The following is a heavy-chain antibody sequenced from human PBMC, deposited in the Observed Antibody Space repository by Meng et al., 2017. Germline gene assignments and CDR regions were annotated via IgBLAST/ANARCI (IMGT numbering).Heavy chain of an antibody. V-gene: IGHV1-3*01. J-gene: IGHJ4*02. CDR2: INAGNCDT. Sequence: GQSGEDGAEVKEPLGASVKISCKASGDTFNNYAMHWVRQAPGQRLEWMGWINAGNCDTKFSQKFQGRVSISRDTSASTAYMELRSLRFEDTAVYYCAITLNYDFWSGFYYWGQGTLVTVSS. CDR3: AITLNYDFWSGFYY. CDR1: GDTFNNYA. D-gene: IGHD3-3*01.